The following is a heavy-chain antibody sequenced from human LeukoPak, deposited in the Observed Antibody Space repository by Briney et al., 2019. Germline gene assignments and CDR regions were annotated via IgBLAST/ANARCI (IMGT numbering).Heavy chain of an antibody. CDR2: MSYDGSNK. CDR3: ARPSPPGDGYNPCDY. V-gene: IGHV3-30-3*01. Sequence: PGGSLRLSCAASGFTFNTYAMHWVRQAPGKGLEWVAVMSYDGSNKFYADSVKGRFTITRDNSKITLCLQMNSLRTEDTAVYYCARPSPPGDGYNPCDYWGPGALVIVSS. CDR1: GFTFNTYA. J-gene: IGHJ4*02. D-gene: IGHD5-24*01.